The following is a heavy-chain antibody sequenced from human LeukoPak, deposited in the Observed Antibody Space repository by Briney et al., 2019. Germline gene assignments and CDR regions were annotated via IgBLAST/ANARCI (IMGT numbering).Heavy chain of an antibody. Sequence: PSETLSLTCTVSGGSISSSSYYWGWIRQPPGKGLEWIGSIYYSGSTYYNPSLKSRVTISVDTSKNQFSLKLSSVTAADTAVYYCARSRRGGNPKYYFDYWGQGTLVTVSS. CDR1: GGSISSSSYY. CDR2: IYYSGST. CDR3: ARSRRGGNPKYYFDY. J-gene: IGHJ4*02. V-gene: IGHV4-39*01. D-gene: IGHD4-23*01.